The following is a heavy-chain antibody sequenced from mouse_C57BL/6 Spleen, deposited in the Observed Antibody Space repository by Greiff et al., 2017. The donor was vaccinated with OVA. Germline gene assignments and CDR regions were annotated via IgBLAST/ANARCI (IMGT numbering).Heavy chain of an antibody. D-gene: IGHD1-1*01. J-gene: IGHJ4*01. V-gene: IGHV14-2*01. CDR3: ARDGDYGSSYDAMDY. Sequence: DVHLVESGAELVKPGASVKLSCTASGFNIKDYYMHWVKQRTEQGLEWIGRIDPEDGETKYAPKFQGKATITADTSSNTAYLQLSSLTSEDTAVYYCARDGDYGSSYDAMDYWGQGTSVTVSS. CDR2: IDPEDGET. CDR1: GFNIKDYY.